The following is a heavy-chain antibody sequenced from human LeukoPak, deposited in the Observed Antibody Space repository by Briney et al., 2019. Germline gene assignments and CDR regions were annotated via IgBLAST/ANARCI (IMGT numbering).Heavy chain of an antibody. V-gene: IGHV1-69*02. CDR2: IIPILGIA. CDR1: GGTFSSYT. J-gene: IGHJ4*02. CDR3: ASTASDYYDSSGYYLDY. D-gene: IGHD3-22*01. Sequence: SSVKVSCKASGGTFSSYTISWLPQAPGQGLEWIGRIIPILGIANYAQKFQGRVTITADKSTSTAYMELSSLRSEDTAVYCCASTASDYYDSSGYYLDYWGQGTLVTVSS.